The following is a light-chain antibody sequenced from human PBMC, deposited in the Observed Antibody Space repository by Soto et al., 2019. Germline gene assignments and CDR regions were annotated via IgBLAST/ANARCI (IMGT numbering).Light chain of an antibody. Sequence: QSALTQPASVSGSPGQSITISCTGTSSDVGNYNLVSWYQQHPGKAPKLIIYEVSERPSGISHRFSGSKSGNTASLTISGLQAEDEADYYCFSYAGSRAFGAVFGGGTQLTVL. V-gene: IGLV2-23*02. CDR2: EVS. J-gene: IGLJ7*01. CDR3: FSYAGSRAFGAV. CDR1: SSDVGNYNL.